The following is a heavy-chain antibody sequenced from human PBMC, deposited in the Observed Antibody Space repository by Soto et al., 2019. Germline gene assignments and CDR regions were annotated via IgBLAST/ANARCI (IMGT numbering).Heavy chain of an antibody. CDR3: AREGAYCGGDCYGRVLLGFDY. CDR1: GGTFSSYA. J-gene: IGHJ4*02. CDR2: IIPIFGTA. D-gene: IGHD2-21*02. V-gene: IGHV1-69*13. Sequence: SVKVSCKASGGTFSSYAISWLRQAPGQGLEWMGGIIPIFGTANYAQKFQGRVTITADESPRTAYTELSSLRSEETAVNYCAREGAYCGGDCYGRVLLGFDYWRQGPLVTVSS.